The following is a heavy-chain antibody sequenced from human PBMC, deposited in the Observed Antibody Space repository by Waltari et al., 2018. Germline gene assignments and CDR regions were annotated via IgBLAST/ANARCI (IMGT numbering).Heavy chain of an antibody. D-gene: IGHD5-18*01. CDR2: TTPSGST. J-gene: IGHJ6*03. CDR3: ARRGHSSYYYYYMDV. CDR1: GGTFSNNY. Sequence: QVQLQQWGAGLSKPSETLSLTCAVYGGTFSNNYWSWIRQPPGKGLECIVETTPSGSTNYNPALKGRVTISGDTSKNQFSRELSSVSAADTAVYYCARRGHSSYYYYYMDVWGKGTTVTVSS. V-gene: IGHV4-34*01.